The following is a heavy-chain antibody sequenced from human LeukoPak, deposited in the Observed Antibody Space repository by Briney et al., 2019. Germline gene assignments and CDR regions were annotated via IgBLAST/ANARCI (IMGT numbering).Heavy chain of an antibody. CDR3: AELGITMIGGV. Sequence: PGGSLRLSCAASGIIFSNYWMHWVRQAPGKGLVWVSRINRDGSSTSYADSVKGRFTISRDNAKNSPYLQMNSLRAEDTAVYYCAELGITMIGGVWGKGTTVTISS. J-gene: IGHJ6*04. CDR1: GIIFSNYW. CDR2: INRDGSST. D-gene: IGHD3-10*02. V-gene: IGHV3-74*01.